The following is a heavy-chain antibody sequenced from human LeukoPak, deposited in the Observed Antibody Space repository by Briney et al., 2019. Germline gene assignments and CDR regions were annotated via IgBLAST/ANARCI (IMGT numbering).Heavy chain of an antibody. CDR3: ARGLQQLVRGFNYYFMDV. CDR2: ISGSLTHI. D-gene: IGHD6-13*01. V-gene: IGHV3-21*01. J-gene: IGHJ6*03. CDR1: GFTFSSYS. Sequence: GGSLRLSCVASGFTFSSYSMNWVRQAPGKGLEWVSSISGSLTHIYYADSLKGRFTVSRDNAKNSLYLQMNTLRAEDTAVYYCARGLQQLVRGFNYYFMDVWGKGTTVTVSS.